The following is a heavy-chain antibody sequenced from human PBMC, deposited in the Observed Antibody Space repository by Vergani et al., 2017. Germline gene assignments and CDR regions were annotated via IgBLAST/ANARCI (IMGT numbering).Heavy chain of an antibody. CDR3: VVDMIVVVPAAIHAIDY. CDR2: ISYDGSNK. D-gene: IGHD2-2*01. V-gene: IGHV3-30-3*01. CDR1: GFTFSSYA. Sequence: QVQLVESGGGVVQPGRSLRLSCAASGFTFSSYAMHWVRQAPGKGLEWVAVISYDGSNKYYADSVKGRFTISRDNSKNPLYLQMNSLRAEDTAVYYCVVDMIVVVPAAIHAIDYWGQGTLVTVSS. J-gene: IGHJ4*02.